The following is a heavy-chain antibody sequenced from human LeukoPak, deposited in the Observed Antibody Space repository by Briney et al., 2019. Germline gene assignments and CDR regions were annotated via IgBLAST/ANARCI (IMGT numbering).Heavy chain of an antibody. J-gene: IGHJ6*02. CDR1: GVTLSNYA. Sequence: GGSLRLSCVASGVTLSNYAMSWVRQAPGKGLEWVAVISYDGSNKYYADSVKGRLTISRDSSKNTLYLQMNSLRAEDTAVYYCAKDLGIFDTYYYYGMDVWGQGTTVTVSS. CDR3: AKDLGIFDTYYYYGMDV. V-gene: IGHV3-30*18. CDR2: ISYDGSNK. D-gene: IGHD3-3*01.